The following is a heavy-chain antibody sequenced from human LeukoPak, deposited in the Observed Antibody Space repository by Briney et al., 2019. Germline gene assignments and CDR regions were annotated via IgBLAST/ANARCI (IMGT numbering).Heavy chain of an antibody. D-gene: IGHD6-6*01. CDR3: ARRLRSSSSPFDY. Sequence: SETLSLTCTVSGGSISSYYWSWIRQPPGKGLEWVGYIYYSGSTNYNPSLKGPVTISVDTSKNQFSLKLSSVTAADTAVYYCARRLRSSSSPFDYWGQGTLVTVSS. V-gene: IGHV4-59*08. CDR1: GGSISSYY. CDR2: IYYSGST. J-gene: IGHJ4*02.